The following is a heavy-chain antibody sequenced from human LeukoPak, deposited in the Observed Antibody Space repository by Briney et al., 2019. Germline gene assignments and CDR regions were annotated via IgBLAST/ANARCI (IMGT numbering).Heavy chain of an antibody. D-gene: IGHD3-10*01. CDR2: ISYNGSNK. CDR1: GFTFSSYG. V-gene: IGHV3-30*03. J-gene: IGHJ6*02. CDR3: ARAGYYGSGADYYGMDV. Sequence: GGSLRLSCAASGFTFSSYGIHWVRQAPGKGLEWVAVISYNGSNKYYADSVKGRFTISRDNSKNTLYLQMNSLRAEDTAVYYCARAGYYGSGADYYGMDVWGQGTTVTVSS.